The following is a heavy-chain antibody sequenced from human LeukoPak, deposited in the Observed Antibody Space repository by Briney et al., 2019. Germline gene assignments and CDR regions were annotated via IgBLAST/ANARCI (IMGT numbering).Heavy chain of an antibody. CDR2: IYSTGTT. CDR3: ARSSSGYHGDH. Sequence: PSETLSLTCAVSGGSIRNSSFYWGWIRQPPGKGLEWIASIYSTGTTYYNPSIKSRITIFVDTSKNQVSLKLRSVTAADTAVYYCARSSSGYHGDHWGQGTLVTVSS. CDR1: GGSIRNSSFY. J-gene: IGHJ4*02. D-gene: IGHD3-22*01. V-gene: IGHV4-39*01.